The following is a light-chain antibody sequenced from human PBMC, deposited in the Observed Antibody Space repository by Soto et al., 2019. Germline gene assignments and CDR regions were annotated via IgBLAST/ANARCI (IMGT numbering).Light chain of an antibody. CDR3: QQYGTSPPNI. Sequence: EIVLTQSPGTLSLSPGDRDTLSCRASQSVSSFYLAWYQQKPGQAPRLLIYDATSRATGIPDRFSGSGSGTDFTLSISRLEPEDSAVYFCQQYGTSPPNIFGQGTKLEIK. J-gene: IGKJ2*01. CDR2: DAT. CDR1: QSVSSFY. V-gene: IGKV3-20*01.